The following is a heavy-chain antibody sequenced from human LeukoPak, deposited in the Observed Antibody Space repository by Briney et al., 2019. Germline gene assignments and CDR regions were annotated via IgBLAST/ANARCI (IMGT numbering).Heavy chain of an antibody. CDR2: INYSGST. D-gene: IGHD3-10*01. CDR3: ARARLSIVRGITNFDY. J-gene: IGHJ4*02. Sequence: SETLSLTCTVSGGSISSSTYYWGWIRQPPGKGLEWVGSINYSGSTFYNPSLKSRVTISVDTSKNQFSLILSSVTAADTAVYFCARARLSIVRGITNFDYWGQGTVVTVSS. CDR1: GGSISSSTYY. V-gene: IGHV4-39*01.